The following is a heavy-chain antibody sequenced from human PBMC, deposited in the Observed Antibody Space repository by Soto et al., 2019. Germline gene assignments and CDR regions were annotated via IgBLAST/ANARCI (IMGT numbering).Heavy chain of an antibody. CDR1: GFTFSSYA. J-gene: IGHJ4*02. V-gene: IGHV3-23*01. Sequence: EVQLLESGGNLVQPGGSLRLSCAASGFTFSSYALTWVRQAPGKGLEWISGISGSGGSTYYADFVKGRFTISRDNSMHTLYLQMDSLSAAETAIYYCARHHGGVLSHFHSWGQGTPVTVSS. D-gene: IGHD3-10*01. CDR3: ARHHGGVLSHFHS. CDR2: ISGSGGST.